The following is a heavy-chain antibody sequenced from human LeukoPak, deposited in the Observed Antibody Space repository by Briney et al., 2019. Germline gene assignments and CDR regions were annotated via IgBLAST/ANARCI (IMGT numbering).Heavy chain of an antibody. CDR2: INSDGSWT. V-gene: IGHV3-74*01. CDR3: VSFYETY. CDR1: GNYW. J-gene: IGHJ4*02. D-gene: IGHD2-2*01. Sequence: GGSLRLSCAASGNYWMHWVRQAPGKGLVWVSHINSDGSWTSYADSVKGRFTISKDNAKNTVYLQMNNLRAEDTAVYYCVSFYETYWGRGTLVTVPS.